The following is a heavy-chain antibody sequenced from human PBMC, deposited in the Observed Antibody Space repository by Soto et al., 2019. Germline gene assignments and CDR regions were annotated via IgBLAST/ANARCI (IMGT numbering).Heavy chain of an antibody. CDR3: AKDTLVRGTNDY. D-gene: IGHD3-10*01. CDR2: ISGSGGST. V-gene: IGHV3-23*01. CDR1: GFTVSNYA. Sequence: EMQLLESGGGLVQRGGSLRLSCAASGFTVSNYAMSWVRQAPGEGLEWVSAISGSGGSTYYADSVKGRFTISRDNSKNTLYLQINSLRAEDTAVYYCAKDTLVRGTNDYWGQGTLVTVSS. J-gene: IGHJ4*02.